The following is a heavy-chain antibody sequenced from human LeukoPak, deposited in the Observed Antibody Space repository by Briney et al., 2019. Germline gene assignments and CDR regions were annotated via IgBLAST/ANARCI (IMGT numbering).Heavy chain of an antibody. D-gene: IGHD3-10*01. CDR1: GGSLSGYY. CDR3: ARHPYYASGRWYFDL. CDR2: INHSGST. V-gene: IGHV4-34*01. J-gene: IGHJ2*01. Sequence: PSETLSLTCAVYGGSLSGYYWSWIRQPPGKGLEWIGEINHSGSTDYNPSLGSRVTISIDTSKNQFSLKLTSVTATDTAVYYCARHPYYASGRWYFDLWGRGTLVTVSS.